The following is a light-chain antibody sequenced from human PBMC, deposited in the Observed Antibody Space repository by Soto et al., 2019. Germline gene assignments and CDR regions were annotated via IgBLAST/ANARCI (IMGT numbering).Light chain of an antibody. CDR3: SSYTSLSTVV. V-gene: IGLV2-14*01. J-gene: IGLJ1*01. CDR2: EVT. CDR1: SSDVGTYNY. Sequence: QSVLTQPASVSGSPGQSITISCTGTSSDVGTYNYVSWYQLHPGEAPKLIIYEVTNRPSGVSDRFSGSKSGNTASLTISGLQSEDETDYHCSSYTSLSTVVFGTGTKVTVL.